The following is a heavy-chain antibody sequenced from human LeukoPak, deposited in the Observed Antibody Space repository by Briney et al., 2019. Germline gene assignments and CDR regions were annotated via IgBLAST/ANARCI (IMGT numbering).Heavy chain of an antibody. J-gene: IGHJ4*02. V-gene: IGHV3-23*01. CDR3: AKWKTDSSGWFDY. Sequence: GGSLRLSCAASGFTFSSYAMSWVRQAPGKGREWVSGIRGRGGSTYYADSVKGRFTISRDNSKNTLYLQMNSLRAEDTAVYYCAKWKTDSSGWFDYWGQGTLVTVSS. D-gene: IGHD6-19*01. CDR1: GFTFSSYA. CDR2: IRGRGGST.